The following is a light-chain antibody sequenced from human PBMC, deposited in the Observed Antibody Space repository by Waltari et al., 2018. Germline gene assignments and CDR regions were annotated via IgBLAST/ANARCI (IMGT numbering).Light chain of an antibody. CDR1: SSNIGRNY. Sequence: QSVLTQPPSASGTPGQRVTISCSGSSSNIGRNYVYWYQQLPGTAPQLLIYRNNQRPSGVPDRCSGSKSGTSASLAIRGLRSEDEADYYCAAWDDSLSGWVFGGGTKLTVL. CDR3: AAWDDSLSGWV. CDR2: RNN. J-gene: IGLJ3*02. V-gene: IGLV1-47*01.